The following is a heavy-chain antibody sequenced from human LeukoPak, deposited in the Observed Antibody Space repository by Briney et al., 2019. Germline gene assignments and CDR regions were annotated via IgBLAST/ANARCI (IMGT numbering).Heavy chain of an antibody. CDR2: IYYSGST. J-gene: IGHJ4*02. D-gene: IGHD3-10*01. CDR3: ARDQWDGSGSSDFDY. V-gene: IGHV4-39*02. CDR1: GGSISSSSYY. Sequence: SETLSLTCTVSGGSISSSSYYWGWIRQPPGKGLEWIGSIYYSGSTYYNPSLKSRVTISVDTSKNQFSLKLSSVTAADTAVYYCARDQWDGSGSSDFDYWGQGTLVTVSS.